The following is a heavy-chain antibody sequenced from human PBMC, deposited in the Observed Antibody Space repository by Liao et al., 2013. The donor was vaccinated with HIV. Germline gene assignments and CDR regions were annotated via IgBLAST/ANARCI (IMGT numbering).Heavy chain of an antibody. CDR3: ARKANYYDSRGYHGAFDI. CDR2: IFTSGST. J-gene: IGHJ3*02. Sequence: KGLEWIGRIFTSGSTDYNPSLKSRLIISVDTSKNQFSLRLSSVTAADTAVYYCARKANYYDSRGYHGAFDIWGQGTMVTVSS. V-gene: IGHV4-61*02. D-gene: IGHD3-22*01.